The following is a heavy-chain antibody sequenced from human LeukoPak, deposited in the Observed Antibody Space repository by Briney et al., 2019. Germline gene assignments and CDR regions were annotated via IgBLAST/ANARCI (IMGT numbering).Heavy chain of an antibody. J-gene: IGHJ6*04. V-gene: IGHV3-74*01. CDR3: ATPLGWFGELPNYYYYCMDV. Sequence: GGSLRLSCAASGFTFSNYWMHWVRQAPGKGLVGVSRINSDGSSTSYADSVKGRFTISRDNAKNTLYLQMNSLRAEDTAVYYCATPLGWFGELPNYYYYCMDVWGKGTTVTVSS. D-gene: IGHD3-10*01. CDR2: INSDGSST. CDR1: GFTFSNYW.